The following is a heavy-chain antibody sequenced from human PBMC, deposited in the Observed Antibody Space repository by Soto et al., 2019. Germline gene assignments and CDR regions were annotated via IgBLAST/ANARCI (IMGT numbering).Heavy chain of an antibody. CDR2: IYHSGST. D-gene: IGHD3-10*01. CDR1: GYSISSGYY. V-gene: IGHV4-38-2*01. Sequence: SETLSLTCAVSGYSISSGYYWGWIRQPPGKGLEWIGSIYHSGSTYYNPSLKSRVTISVDTSKNQFSLKLSSVTAADTAVYYCAGYYGSGSYYNYYYYGMDVWGQGTTVTVSS. J-gene: IGHJ6*02. CDR3: AGYYGSGSYYNYYYYGMDV.